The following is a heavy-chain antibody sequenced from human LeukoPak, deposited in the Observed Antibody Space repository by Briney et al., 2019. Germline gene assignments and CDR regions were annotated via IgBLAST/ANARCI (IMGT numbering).Heavy chain of an antibody. D-gene: IGHD4-17*01. J-gene: IGHJ3*02. CDR2: IYYSGST. CDR3: ARVRAVTTGAFDI. CDR1: GGSISSYY. V-gene: IGHV4-59*01. Sequence: PSETLSLTCTVSGGSISSYYWTFIRQPPGKGLEWIGYIYYSGSTNYNPSLKSRVTISVDTSKNQFSLKLSSVTAADTAVYYCARVRAVTTGAFDIWGQETMVTVYS.